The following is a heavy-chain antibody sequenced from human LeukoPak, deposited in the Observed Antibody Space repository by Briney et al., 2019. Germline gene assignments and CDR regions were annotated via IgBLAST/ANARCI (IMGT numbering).Heavy chain of an antibody. Sequence: ASVKVSCKASGYTFTSYGISWVRQAPGQGLEWMGWISAYNGNTNYAQKLQGRVTMTTDTSTSTAYMELRSLRSDDTAVYYCARIRKGYCSSTSCNGAFDIWGQGTMVTVSS. D-gene: IGHD2-2*01. CDR1: GYTFTSYG. J-gene: IGHJ3*02. CDR3: ARIRKGYCSSTSCNGAFDI. CDR2: ISAYNGNT. V-gene: IGHV1-18*01.